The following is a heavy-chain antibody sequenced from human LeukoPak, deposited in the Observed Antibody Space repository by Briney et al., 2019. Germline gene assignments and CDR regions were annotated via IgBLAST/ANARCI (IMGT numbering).Heavy chain of an antibody. CDR2: ISGYNDNA. V-gene: IGHV1-18*01. CDR1: GYTFTSYD. CDR3: ARDGNDVMDY. J-gene: IGHJ4*02. Sequence: ASVKVSCKASGYTFTSYDINWVRQAPGQGLEWVGWISGYNDNAHYAQKLQGRVTMTREASTSTVYMELRSLSSDDTAIYYCARDGNDVMDYWGQGTLVTVSS. D-gene: IGHD1-1*01.